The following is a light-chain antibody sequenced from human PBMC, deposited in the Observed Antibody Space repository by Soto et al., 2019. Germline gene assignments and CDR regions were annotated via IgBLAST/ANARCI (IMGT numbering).Light chain of an antibody. V-gene: IGKV3-15*01. J-gene: IGKJ1*01. CDR1: QSVSSN. Sequence: IVMTQSPATLSVSPGERATLSCRASQSVSSNLAWYQQKPGQAPRLLIYGASTRATGIPARFSGSGSGTEFTLTISSLQSEDFAVYYCQQYNNRRTFGQGTKVDIK. CDR2: GAS. CDR3: QQYNNRRT.